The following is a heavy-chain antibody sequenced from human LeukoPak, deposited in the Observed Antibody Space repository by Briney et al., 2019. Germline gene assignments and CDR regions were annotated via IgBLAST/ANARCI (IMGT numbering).Heavy chain of an antibody. J-gene: IGHJ4*02. V-gene: IGHV1-2*02. CDR3: AREGQLVVDY. D-gene: IGHD6-6*01. Sequence: ASVKVSCKASGYTFTSYGISWVRQAPGQWLEWMGWINPNSGGTNYAQKFQGRVTMTRDTSISTAYMELSRLRSDDTAVYYCAREGQLVVDYWGQGTLVTVSS. CDR1: GYTFTSYG. CDR2: INPNSGGT.